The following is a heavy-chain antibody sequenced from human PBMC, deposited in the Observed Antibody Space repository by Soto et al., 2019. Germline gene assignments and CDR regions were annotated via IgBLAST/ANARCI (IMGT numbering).Heavy chain of an antibody. V-gene: IGHV3-48*02. Sequence: VGSLRLSCAASGFTFSSYSMNWVRQAPGKGLEWVSYISSSSSTIYYADSVKGRFTISRDNAKNSLYLQMNSLRDEDTAVYYCARGGYSGYYYYGMDVWGQGTTVTVSS. CDR2: ISSSSSTI. CDR1: GFTFSSYS. J-gene: IGHJ6*02. CDR3: ARGGYSGYYYYGMDV. D-gene: IGHD5-12*01.